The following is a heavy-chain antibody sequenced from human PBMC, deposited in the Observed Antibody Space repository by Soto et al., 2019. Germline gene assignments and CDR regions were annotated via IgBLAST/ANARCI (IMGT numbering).Heavy chain of an antibody. Sequence: SETLSLTCSVSGGSLSKYYWSWNRQPAGKGLEWIGRISTSGHVVSKVSLRSRLTMSVDMSNNHFSLKLTSVTAADTAVYYCARDNNDFWSLYPLAFDYWGQGALVTVSS. V-gene: IGHV4-4*07. J-gene: IGHJ4*02. CDR3: ARDNNDFWSLYPLAFDY. D-gene: IGHD3-3*01. CDR2: ISTSGHV. CDR1: GGSLSKYY.